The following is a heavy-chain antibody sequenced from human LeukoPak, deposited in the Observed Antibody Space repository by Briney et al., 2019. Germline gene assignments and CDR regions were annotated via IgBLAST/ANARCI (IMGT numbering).Heavy chain of an antibody. V-gene: IGHV1-2*02. CDR1: GYTFTGSY. J-gene: IGHJ3*02. CDR3: TREDDNSYHAFDI. Sequence: DSVKVSCKASGYTFTGSYMHWVRQAPGQGLEWMGWINPYSGATNYAQKFQGRITMTRDTSISTAYMELSRLRSDDTAVYYCTREDDNSYHAFDIWSQGTMVTVSS. D-gene: IGHD1-1*01. CDR2: INPYSGAT.